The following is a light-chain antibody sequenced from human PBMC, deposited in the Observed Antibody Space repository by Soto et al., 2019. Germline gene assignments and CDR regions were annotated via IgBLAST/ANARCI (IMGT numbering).Light chain of an antibody. J-gene: IGLJ2*01. CDR1: SSNIGAGYD. CDR2: GYN. V-gene: IGLV1-40*01. CDR3: QSYDSSLSGSVV. Sequence: QLVLTQPPSVSGAPGQRVTISCTGSSSNIGAGYDVHWYRQLPGTAPKLLIYGYNNRPSGVPDRFSGSKSGTSASLAITGLQAEDEGDYYCQSYDSSLSGSVVFGGGTKLTVL.